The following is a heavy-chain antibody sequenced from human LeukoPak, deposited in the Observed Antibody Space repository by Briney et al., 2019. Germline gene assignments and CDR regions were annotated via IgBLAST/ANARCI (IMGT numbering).Heavy chain of an antibody. J-gene: IGHJ3*02. CDR1: GGSISSYY. CDR2: IYYSGST. V-gene: IGHV4-59*06. D-gene: IGHD2-2*02. CDR3: ARVVVVPAAIDTPDAFDI. Sequence: PSETLSLTCTVSGGSISSYYWSWIRQHPGKGLEWIGYIYYSGSTYYNPSLKSRVTISVDTSKNQFSLKLSSVTAADTAVYYCARVVVVPAAIDTPDAFDIWGQGTMVTVSS.